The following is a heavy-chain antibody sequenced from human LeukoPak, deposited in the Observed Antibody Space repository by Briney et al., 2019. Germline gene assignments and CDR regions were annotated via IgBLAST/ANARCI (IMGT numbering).Heavy chain of an antibody. CDR3: ASAVGSYGYYFDY. CDR2: TNHSGST. CDR1: GGSFSGYY. Sequence: PSETLSLTCAVYGGSFSGYYWSWIRQPPGKGLEWIGETNHSGSTNYNPSLKSRVTISVDTSKNQFSLKLSSVTAADTAVYYCASAVGSYGYYFDYWGQGTLVTVSS. D-gene: IGHD1-26*01. J-gene: IGHJ4*02. V-gene: IGHV4-34*01.